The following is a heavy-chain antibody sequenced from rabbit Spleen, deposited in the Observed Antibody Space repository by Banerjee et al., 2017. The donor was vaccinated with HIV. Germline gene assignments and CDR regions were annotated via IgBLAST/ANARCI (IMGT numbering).Heavy chain of an antibody. V-gene: IGHV1S45*01. CDR2: IATGSGRT. D-gene: IGHD6-1*01. Sequence: QELLEESGGGLVKPEGSLTLTCKASGFDLSSYYYMCWVRQAPGKGLEWIGCIATGSGRTYYANWAKGRFTISKTSSTTVTLQMTNLTAADTATYFCARGYGSGNSYWDLWGQGTLVTVS. CDR3: ARGYGSGNSYWDL. CDR1: GFDLSSYYY. J-gene: IGHJ4*01.